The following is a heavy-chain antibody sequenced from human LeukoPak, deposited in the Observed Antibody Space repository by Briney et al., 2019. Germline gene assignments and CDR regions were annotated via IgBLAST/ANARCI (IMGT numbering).Heavy chain of an antibody. CDR1: GGSISSYY. V-gene: IGHV4-4*07. CDR2: IYTSGST. Sequence: SETLSLTCTVPGGSISSYYWSSIRQPAGKGLEWIGRIYTSGSTNYNPSLKSRVTMSVDTSKNQFSLKLSSVTAADTAVYYCARGFYIYHGGKFLFQHWGQGTLVTVSS. D-gene: IGHD4-23*01. J-gene: IGHJ1*01. CDR3: ARGFYIYHGGKFLFQH.